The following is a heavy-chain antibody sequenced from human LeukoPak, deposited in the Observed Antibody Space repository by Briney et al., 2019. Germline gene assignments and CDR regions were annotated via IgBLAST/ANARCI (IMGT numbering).Heavy chain of an antibody. D-gene: IGHD6-13*01. CDR2: MNPNSGNT. Sequence: ASVKVSCKASGYTFTSYDINWVRQATGQGLEWMGWMNPNSGNTGYAQKFQGRVTMTRNTSISTAYMELSSLRSEDTAVYYCARGRSIAAAPVLGYWGQGNLVTVSS. CDR3: ARGRSIAAAPVLGY. CDR1: GYTFTSYD. J-gene: IGHJ4*02. V-gene: IGHV1-8*01.